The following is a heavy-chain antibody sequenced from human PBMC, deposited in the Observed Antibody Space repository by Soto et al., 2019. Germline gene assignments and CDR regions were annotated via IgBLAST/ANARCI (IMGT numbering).Heavy chain of an antibody. Sequence: PSETLSLTCTVSGGSISSYYWSWIRQPPGKGLEWIGYIYYSGSTNYNPSLKSRVTISVDTSKNQFSLKLSSVTAADTAVYYCAREGSGSYYHDAFDIWGQGTMVT. CDR1: GGSISSYY. CDR3: AREGSGSYYHDAFDI. CDR2: IYYSGST. V-gene: IGHV4-59*01. J-gene: IGHJ3*02. D-gene: IGHD1-26*01.